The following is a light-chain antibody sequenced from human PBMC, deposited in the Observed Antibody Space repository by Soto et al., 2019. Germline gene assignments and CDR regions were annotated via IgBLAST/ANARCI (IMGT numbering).Light chain of an antibody. CDR1: SGYVGTYSL. J-gene: IGLJ1*01. CDR2: EGH. V-gene: IGLV2-23*01. CDR3: CLYVGANNYV. Sequence: QSVLAHPASVSWSPGHSITISCTGASGYVGTYSLVSWYQQHPGKAPKVVIYEGHKRPSGVPDRFSGSTSVNTASLTISGLQTDEEADYYCCLYVGANNYVFGTGTKVTAL.